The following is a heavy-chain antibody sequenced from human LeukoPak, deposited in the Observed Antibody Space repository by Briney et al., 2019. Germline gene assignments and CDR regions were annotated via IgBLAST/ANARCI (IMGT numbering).Heavy chain of an antibody. CDR1: GGSFSGYY. D-gene: IGHD2-2*01. V-gene: IGHV4-34*01. CDR3: ASTSWRVVPAAEVDY. J-gene: IGHJ4*02. CDR2: INHSGST. Sequence: SETLSLTCAVYGGSFSGYYWSWIRQPPGKGLEWIGEINHSGSTNYNPSLKSRVTISVDTSKNQFSLKLSSVTAADTAVYYCASTSWRVVPAAEVDYWGQGTLVTVSS.